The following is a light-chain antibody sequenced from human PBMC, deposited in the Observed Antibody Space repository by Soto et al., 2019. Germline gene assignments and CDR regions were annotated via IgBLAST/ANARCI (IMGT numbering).Light chain of an antibody. Sequence: QYALTQPPSASGSPGQSLTISCTGTSSDVGGYNYVSWYQQHPGKAPKLMIYEVTKRPSGVPDRFSGSKSGNTASLTVSGLQAEDEADYYCSSYAGSKTLFGGGTKLTVL. J-gene: IGLJ2*01. CDR1: SSDVGGYNY. CDR3: SSYAGSKTL. V-gene: IGLV2-8*01. CDR2: EVT.